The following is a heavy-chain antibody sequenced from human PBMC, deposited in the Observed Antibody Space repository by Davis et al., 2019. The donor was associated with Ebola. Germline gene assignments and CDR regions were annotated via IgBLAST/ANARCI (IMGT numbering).Heavy chain of an antibody. CDR1: GYTFTSYG. J-gene: IGHJ4*02. D-gene: IGHD1-26*01. CDR3: ARALGYSGSYYGY. CDR2: MNPNSGNT. V-gene: IGHV1-8*02. Sequence: ASAKVSCKASGYTFTSYGISWVRQAPGQGLEWMGWMNPNSGNTGYAQKFQGRVTMTRNTSISTAYMELSSLRSEDTAVYYCARALGYSGSYYGYWGQGTLVTVSS.